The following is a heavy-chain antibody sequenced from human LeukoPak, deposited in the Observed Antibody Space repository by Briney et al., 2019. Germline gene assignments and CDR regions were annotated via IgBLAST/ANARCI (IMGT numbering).Heavy chain of an antibody. D-gene: IGHD4-11*01. CDR1: GGSISSSSYY. CDR2: VYYSGST. J-gene: IGHJ3*02. V-gene: IGHV4-39*01. CDR3: ARQVYSNYYPDAFDI. Sequence: SETLSLTCTVSGGSISSSSYYWGWIRQPPGKGLEWIGSVYYSGSTYHNPSLKSRVTISVDTSKNQCSLKLSSVTAADTAMYYCARQVYSNYYPDAFDIWGQGTMVTVSS.